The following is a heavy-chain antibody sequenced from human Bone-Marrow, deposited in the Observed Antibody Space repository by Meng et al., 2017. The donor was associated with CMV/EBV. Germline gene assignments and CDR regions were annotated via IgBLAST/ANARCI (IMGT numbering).Heavy chain of an antibody. Sequence: ASVKVSCKASGYTFTSYYMSWVRQAPGQGLEWMGWMNPNSGNTGYAQKFEGRVTMTRNTSISTAYMELSSLRSEDTAVYYCARRGVAARRGSWFDPWGQGTPVTVSS. CDR2: MNPNSGNT. V-gene: IGHV1-8*01. CDR1: GYTFTSYY. CDR3: ARRGVAARRGSWFDP. J-gene: IGHJ5*02. D-gene: IGHD6-6*01.